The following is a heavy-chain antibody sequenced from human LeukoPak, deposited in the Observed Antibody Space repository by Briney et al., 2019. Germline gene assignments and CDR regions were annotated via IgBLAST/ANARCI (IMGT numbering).Heavy chain of an antibody. Sequence: GGSLRLSCAASGFTFSSYWMSWVRPAPGKGLEWVANIKQDGSEKYYVDSVKGRFTISRDNAKNSLYLQMNSLRAEDTAVYYCARDLVDYDFWSGPSWGQGTLVTVSS. J-gene: IGHJ5*02. CDR2: IKQDGSEK. D-gene: IGHD3-3*01. V-gene: IGHV3-7*01. CDR3: ARDLVDYDFWSGPS. CDR1: GFTFSSYW.